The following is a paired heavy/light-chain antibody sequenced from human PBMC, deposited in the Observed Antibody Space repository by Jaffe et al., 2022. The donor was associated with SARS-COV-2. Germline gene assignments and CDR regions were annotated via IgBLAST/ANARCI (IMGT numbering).Light chain of an antibody. J-gene: IGKJ4*01. V-gene: IGKV1-33*01. CDR3: QQYDNTPLS. CDR2: GAS. CDR1: QDIRKY. Sequence: DIQMTQSPSSLSASVGDRVTITCQASQDIRKYLSWYQQQPGKAPKLLIYGASNLERGVPSRFSGSGSGTDFSFTISSLLPEDFGTYYCQQYDNTPLSFGGGTKVEN.
Heavy chain of an antibody. D-gene: IGHD3-10*01. CDR2: IYYSGLS. V-gene: IGHV4-61*01. J-gene: IGHJ6*03. CDR1: GGSAISGNHY. Sequence: QVQLQESGPGLVKSSETLSLTCTVSGGSAISGNHYWSWIRQPPGKGLEWIGHIYYSGLSKYNPSLGSRVDMSVDMSKGKFSLLLRSVTAADTAIYYCARTVITDFYHYYMDVWGKGTTVTVSS. CDR3: ARTVITDFYHYYMDV.